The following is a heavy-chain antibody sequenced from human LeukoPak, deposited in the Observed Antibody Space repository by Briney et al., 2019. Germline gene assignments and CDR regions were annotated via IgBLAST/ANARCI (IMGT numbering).Heavy chain of an antibody. V-gene: IGHV3-23*01. CDR2: LSGSGGST. CDR1: GFTFSSYA. J-gene: IGHJ5*02. Sequence: GGSLRLSCAASGFTFSSYAMSWVRQAPGKGLEWVSALSGSGGSTYYADSVKGRFTISRDNSKNTLYLQMNSLRAEDTAVYYCAKAVVPAATVTNWFDPWGQGTLVTVSS. CDR3: AKAVVPAATVTNWFDP. D-gene: IGHD2-2*01.